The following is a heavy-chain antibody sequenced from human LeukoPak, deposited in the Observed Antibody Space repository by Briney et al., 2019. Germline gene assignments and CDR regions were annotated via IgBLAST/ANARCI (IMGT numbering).Heavy chain of an antibody. D-gene: IGHD5-24*01. CDR2: TYYRSKWYN. CDR1: GDSVSSNSAA. Sequence: SQTLSLTCAISGDSVSSNSAAWNWLRQSPSRGLEWLGRTYYRSKWYNDYAESVKSRLSVNPDTSKNQLSLQLNSVTPEDTAVYYCAREWLQDGFDIWGQGTMVTVSS. CDR3: AREWLQDGFDI. V-gene: IGHV6-1*01. J-gene: IGHJ3*02.